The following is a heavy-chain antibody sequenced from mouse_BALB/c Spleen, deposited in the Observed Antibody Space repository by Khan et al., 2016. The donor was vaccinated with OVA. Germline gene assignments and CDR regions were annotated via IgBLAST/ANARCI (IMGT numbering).Heavy chain of an antibody. CDR1: GYTFTSYW. CDR3: TRWIYWFAY. J-gene: IGHJ3*01. Sequence: LKQSGSELVRPGASVKLSCKASGYTFTSYWMHWVKQRPGQGLEWIGDIYPGSGSTNYDEKFKSKATLTVDTSSSTAYMQLSSLTSEDSAVYYCTRWIYWFAYRGQGTLVTVSA. V-gene: IGHV1S22*01. CDR2: IYPGSGST.